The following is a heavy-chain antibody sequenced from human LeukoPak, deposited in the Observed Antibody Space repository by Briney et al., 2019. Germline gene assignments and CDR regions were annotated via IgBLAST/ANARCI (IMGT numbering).Heavy chain of an antibody. Sequence: GGSLRLSCAAPGFTVSSNYMSWVRQAPGKGLEWVSVIYSGGSTYYADSVKGRFTISRDNSKNTLYLQMNSLRAEDTAVYYCARVRGRVVPAAIGYWGQGTLVTVSS. J-gene: IGHJ4*02. CDR1: GFTVSSNY. V-gene: IGHV3-53*01. CDR2: IYSGGST. CDR3: ARVRGRVVPAAIGY. D-gene: IGHD2-2*01.